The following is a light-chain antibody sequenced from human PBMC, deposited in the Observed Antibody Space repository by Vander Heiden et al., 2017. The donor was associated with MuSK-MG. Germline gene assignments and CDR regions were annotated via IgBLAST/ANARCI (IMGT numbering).Light chain of an antibody. Sequence: DIQMTQSPSTLSTSVGDRVTITCRASQSISNWLAWYQQKPGKAPKLLIYRASTLESGVPSRFSGSGSGTEFTLTISSLQPDDFATYYCQQYHDFPYAFGQGTKLEIK. CDR1: QSISNW. V-gene: IGKV1-5*03. CDR3: QQYHDFPYA. CDR2: RAS. J-gene: IGKJ2*01.